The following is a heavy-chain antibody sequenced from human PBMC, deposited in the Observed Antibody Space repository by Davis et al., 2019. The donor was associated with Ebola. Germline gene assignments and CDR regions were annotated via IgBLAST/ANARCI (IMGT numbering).Heavy chain of an antibody. D-gene: IGHD4-17*01. V-gene: IGHV4-34*08. CDR3: AGTLSTVTTSWFDP. Sequence: PSETLSLTCTVSGGTISSYFWRWIRQPPGKGREWIGEINHSGSTNYNPSLKSRVTISVDTSKNQFSLKLSSVTAADTAVYYCAGTLSTVTTSWFDPWGQGTLVTVSS. CDR2: INHSGST. CDR1: GGTISSYF. J-gene: IGHJ5*02.